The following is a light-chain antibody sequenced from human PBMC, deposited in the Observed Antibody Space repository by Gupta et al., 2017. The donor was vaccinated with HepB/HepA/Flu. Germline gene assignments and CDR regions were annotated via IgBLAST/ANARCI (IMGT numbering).Light chain of an antibody. V-gene: IGKV1-9*01. CDR3: QQGDSWPLT. J-gene: IGKJ4*01. Sequence: DIQLTQSPSFLSASVGDRVTITCRASQGISSYLAWYQQKPGKAPKLLIYAASTLQSGVPSRFSGSGSGTEFTLTISSRQPEEFATYYCQQGDSWPLTFGGGTKVEIK. CDR2: AAS. CDR1: QGISSY.